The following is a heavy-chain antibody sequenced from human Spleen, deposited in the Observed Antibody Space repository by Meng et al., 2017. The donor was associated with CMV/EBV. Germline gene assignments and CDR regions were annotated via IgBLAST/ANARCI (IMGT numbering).Heavy chain of an antibody. V-gene: IGHV4-34*01. D-gene: IGHD4-17*01. CDR2: ISHSGSN. Sequence: GSLRLSCAVYGGSFSGYYWSWIRQPPGKGLEWIGEISHSGSNNYNPSLKSRVTISVDTSKNQFSLKLSSVTAADTAVYYCARGLDRYGDYVYDYWGQGTLVTVSS. J-gene: IGHJ4*02. CDR1: GGSFSGYY. CDR3: ARGLDRYGDYVYDY.